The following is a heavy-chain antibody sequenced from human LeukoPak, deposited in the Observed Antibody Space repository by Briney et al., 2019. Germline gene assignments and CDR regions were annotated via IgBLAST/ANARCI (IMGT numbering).Heavy chain of an antibody. CDR1: GGSFSGYY. CDR2: INHSGST. J-gene: IGHJ6*02. D-gene: IGHD2-2*01. Sequence: SETLSLTCAVYGGSFSGYYWSWIRQPPGKGLEWIGEINHSGSTNYNPSLKSRVTISVDTSKNQFSLKLSSVTAADTAVYYCARSDIVVVPAANNYYYYYGMDVWGQGTTVTVSS. CDR3: ARSDIVVVPAANNYYYYYGMDV. V-gene: IGHV4-34*01.